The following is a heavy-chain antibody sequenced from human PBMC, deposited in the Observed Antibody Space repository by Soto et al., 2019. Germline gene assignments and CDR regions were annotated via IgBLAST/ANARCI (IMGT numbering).Heavy chain of an antibody. CDR1: GFTFSDYY. V-gene: IGHV3-11*04. CDR2: ISSNGSNK. D-gene: IGHD6-6*01. CDR3: ARGMGTEYSSSPPLDV. J-gene: IGHJ6*02. Sequence: GGSLRLSCAASGFTFSDYYMSWIRQAPGKGLEWVSDISSNGSNKYYADSVKGRFTISRDNSKNTLYLQMNSLRAEDTAVYYCARGMGTEYSSSPPLDVWGQGTTVTVSS.